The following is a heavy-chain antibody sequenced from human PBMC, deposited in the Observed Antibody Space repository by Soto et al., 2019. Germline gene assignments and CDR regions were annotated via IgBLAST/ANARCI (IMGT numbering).Heavy chain of an antibody. Sequence: QVQLVQSGAEVKKPGASVKVSCKASGYTFTSYGISWVRQAPGQGLEWMGWISAYNGNTNYAQKLQGRVTMTTDTSTSTAYMELRSLRSDDTAVYYCARSENCGGDCYNPYYFDYWGQGTLVTVSS. D-gene: IGHD2-21*02. CDR2: ISAYNGNT. J-gene: IGHJ4*02. CDR3: ARSENCGGDCYNPYYFDY. CDR1: GYTFTSYG. V-gene: IGHV1-18*01.